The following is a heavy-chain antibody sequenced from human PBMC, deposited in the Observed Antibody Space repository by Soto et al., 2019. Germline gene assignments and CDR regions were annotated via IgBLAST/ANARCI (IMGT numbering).Heavy chain of an antibody. V-gene: IGHV4-31*03. Sequence: PSETLSLTCTVSGGSISSGGYYWSWIRQHPGKGLEWIGYIYYSGSTYYNPSLKSRVTISVDTSKNQFSLKLSSVTAADTAVYYCAREGYYDSSGYYQRWLDPWGQGTQGTVSS. J-gene: IGHJ5*02. CDR3: AREGYYDSSGYYQRWLDP. CDR1: GGSISSGGYY. CDR2: IYYSGST. D-gene: IGHD3-22*01.